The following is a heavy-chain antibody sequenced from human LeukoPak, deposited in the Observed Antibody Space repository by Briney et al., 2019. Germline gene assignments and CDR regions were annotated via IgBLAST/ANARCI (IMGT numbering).Heavy chain of an antibody. CDR2: ISGSGGST. CDR1: GFTFSSYA. V-gene: IGHV3-23*01. D-gene: IGHD3-3*01. J-gene: IGHJ4*02. Sequence: GSLRLSCAASGFTFSSYAMSWVRQAPGKGLEWVSAISGSGGSTYYADSVKGRFTISRDNSKNTLYLQMNSLRAEDTAVYYCAKDPQEWLLGPCAYWGQGTLVTVSS. CDR3: AKDPQEWLLGPCAY.